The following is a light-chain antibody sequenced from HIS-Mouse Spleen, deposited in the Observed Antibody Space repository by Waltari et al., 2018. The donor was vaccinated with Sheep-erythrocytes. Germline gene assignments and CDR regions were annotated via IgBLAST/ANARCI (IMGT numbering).Light chain of an antibody. CDR3: QQYNNWPPPYT. V-gene: IGKV3-15*01. CDR1: QSVSSN. J-gene: IGKJ2*01. Sequence: EIVMTQSPATLSVSPGERATLSCRASQSVSSNLAWYQQKPGQAPRPLIYGASPWATGIPARFSRSGSGTEFTLTISSMQSEDFAVYYCQQYNNWPPPYTFGQGTKLEIK. CDR2: GAS.